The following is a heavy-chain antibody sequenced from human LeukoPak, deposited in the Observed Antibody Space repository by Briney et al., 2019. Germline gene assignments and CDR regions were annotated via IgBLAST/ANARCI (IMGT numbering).Heavy chain of an antibody. CDR2: ISSSGSTI. D-gene: IGHD3-10*01. Sequence: GGSLRLSCAASGFTFSSYEMNWVRQAPGKGLEWVSYISSSGSTIYYADSVKGRFTISRDNAKNSLYLQMNSLRAEDTAVYYCARGLDDHYGSGSYYNVGNWFDPWGQGTLVTVSS. CDR3: ARGLDDHYGSGSYYNVGNWFDP. J-gene: IGHJ5*02. CDR1: GFTFSSYE. V-gene: IGHV3-48*03.